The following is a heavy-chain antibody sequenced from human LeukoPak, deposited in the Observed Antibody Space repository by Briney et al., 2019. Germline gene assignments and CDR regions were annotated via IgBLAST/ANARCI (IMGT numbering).Heavy chain of an antibody. D-gene: IGHD6-19*01. CDR2: ISGSGGST. CDR3: ARDQGAVAGIDP. J-gene: IGHJ5*02. V-gene: IGHV3-23*01. Sequence: TGGSLRLSCAASGFTFSSYAMSWVRQAPGKGLEWVSAISGSGGSTYYADSVKGRFTISRDNSKNTLYLQMNSLRAEDTAVYYCARDQGAVAGIDPWGQGTLVTVSS. CDR1: GFTFSSYA.